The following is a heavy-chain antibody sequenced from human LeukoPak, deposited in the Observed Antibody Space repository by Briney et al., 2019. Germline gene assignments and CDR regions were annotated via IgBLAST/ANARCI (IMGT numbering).Heavy chain of an antibody. CDR1: GFTFSSYG. Sequence: GRSLRLSCAASGFTFSSYGMHWVRQAPGKGLEWVAVISYDGSNKYYADSVKGRFTISRDNSKNTLYLQMNSLRAEDTAVYYCAKDLGSGIPPTYFDYWGQGTLVTVSS. D-gene: IGHD3-10*01. V-gene: IGHV3-30*18. CDR2: ISYDGSNK. CDR3: AKDLGSGIPPTYFDY. J-gene: IGHJ4*02.